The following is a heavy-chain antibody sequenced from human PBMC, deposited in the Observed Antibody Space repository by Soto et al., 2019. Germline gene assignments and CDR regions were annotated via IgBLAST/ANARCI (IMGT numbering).Heavy chain of an antibody. Sequence: SQTLSLTCAISGDSVSSYSAAWNWIRQSPSGGLEWLGRAYYRSRFFSDYAESVKSRIIINPDTSKNQFSLQLKSVTPEDTAVYYCARGRYSSSGWFDPWGQGTPVTVSS. J-gene: IGHJ5*02. D-gene: IGHD6-6*01. CDR3: ARGRYSSSGWFDP. CDR1: GDSVSSYSAA. V-gene: IGHV6-1*01. CDR2: AYYRSRFFS.